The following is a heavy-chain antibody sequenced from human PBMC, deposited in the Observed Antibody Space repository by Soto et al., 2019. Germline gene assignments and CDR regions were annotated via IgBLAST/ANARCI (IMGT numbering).Heavy chain of an antibody. CDR3: ARDDSGFSGSHYIDYFNY. CDR1: GYTFTGYY. CDR2: INPNSGGT. V-gene: IGHV1-2*04. J-gene: IGHJ4*02. Sequence: ASVKVSCKASGYTFTGYYMHWVRQAPGQGLEWMGWINPNSGGTNYAQKFQGWVTFTRDTSISTVYMQLSSLTSEDTAVYYCARDDSGFSGSHYIDYFNYWGQGALVTVSS. D-gene: IGHD1-26*01.